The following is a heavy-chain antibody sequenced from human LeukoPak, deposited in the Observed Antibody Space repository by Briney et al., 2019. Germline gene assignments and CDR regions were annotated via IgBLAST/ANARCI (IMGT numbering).Heavy chain of an antibody. CDR3: ARDPSSSWPYYFDY. CDR2: ILYDGSSK. V-gene: IGHV3-33*01. CDR1: GFTFSNVG. J-gene: IGHJ4*02. D-gene: IGHD6-13*01. Sequence: GGSLRLSCATSGFTFSNVGVHWVRQAPGNGLEWVAVILYDGSSKYYADSVKVRFTISRDSSRKTLYLQMNSLRAEDTAVYYCARDPSSSWPYYFDYWGQGTLVTVSS.